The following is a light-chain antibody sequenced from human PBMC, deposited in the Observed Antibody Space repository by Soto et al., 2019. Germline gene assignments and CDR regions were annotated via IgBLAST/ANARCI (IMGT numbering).Light chain of an antibody. V-gene: IGLV1-40*01. CDR2: GNT. Sequence: QAVVTQPPSVSGAPGQRVTISCTGSSSNIGAGYDVHWYQQSPGKAPKLLISGNTDRPSGVPDRFSGSKSGTSASLAITGLQAEDEADYYCQSYDSSLSGSGVFGGGTKLTVL. CDR3: QSYDSSLSGSGV. J-gene: IGLJ2*01. CDR1: SSNIGAGYD.